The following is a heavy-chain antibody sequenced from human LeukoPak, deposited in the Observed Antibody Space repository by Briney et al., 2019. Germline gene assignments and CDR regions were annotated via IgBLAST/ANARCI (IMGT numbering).Heavy chain of an antibody. J-gene: IGHJ3*02. D-gene: IGHD4-17*01. CDR3: VRNDGDDAFDI. V-gene: IGHV3-48*01. CDR2: ISSTSTTI. Sequence: GGSLRLSCAASRFTFSVYSMNWFRQAPGRGLEWVSYISSTSTTIYYKDSVKGRFTISRDNAKNSLYLHMTSLRVEDTAVYYCVRNDGDDAFDIWGQGTMVTVSS. CDR1: RFTFSVYS.